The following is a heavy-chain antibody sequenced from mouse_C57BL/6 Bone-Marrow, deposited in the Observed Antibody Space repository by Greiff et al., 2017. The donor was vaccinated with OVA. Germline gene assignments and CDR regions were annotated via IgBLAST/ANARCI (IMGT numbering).Heavy chain of an antibody. CDR1: GYAFSNYW. CDR3: ARGAY. J-gene: IGHJ3*01. CDR2: IYPGDGDT. V-gene: IGHV1-80*01. Sequence: VQLQESGADLVKPEDSVKISCKASGYAFSNYWMNWVKQRPGKGLEWIGQIYPGDGDTNYNGKFKGKATLTADKSSSTAYMHLSSLTSEDSAVYFGARGAYWGQGTLVTVSA.